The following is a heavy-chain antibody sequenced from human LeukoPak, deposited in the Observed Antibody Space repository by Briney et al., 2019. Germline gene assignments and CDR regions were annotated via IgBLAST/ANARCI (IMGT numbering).Heavy chain of an antibody. CDR2: INPNSGGT. Sequence: ASVTVSCKASGYTFTGYYMHWVRQAPGQGLEWMGWINPNSGGTNYAQKFQGRVTMTRDTSISTAYMELSRLRSDDTAVYFCARDTSYYYYMDVWGKGTTVTVSS. V-gene: IGHV1-2*02. CDR3: ARDTSYYYYMDV. J-gene: IGHJ6*03. CDR1: GYTFTGYY.